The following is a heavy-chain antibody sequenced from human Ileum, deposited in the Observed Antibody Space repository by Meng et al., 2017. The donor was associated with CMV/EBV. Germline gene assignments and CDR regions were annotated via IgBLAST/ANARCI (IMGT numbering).Heavy chain of an antibody. J-gene: IGHJ4*02. CDR2: VYYSGTT. V-gene: IGHV4-39*07. Sequence: LPRQASLPGLGKPSEPLSLTCTASCASTPISTYYGGWLRQPPGKGLEWIGSVYYSGTTYYNPSLKSRVNMSIDTSKNRFSLKLSSATAADTAVYYCARNVGFYSSQIAYWGQGALVTVSS. D-gene: IGHD3-3*01. CDR3: ARNVGFYSSQIAY. CDR1: CASTPISTYY.